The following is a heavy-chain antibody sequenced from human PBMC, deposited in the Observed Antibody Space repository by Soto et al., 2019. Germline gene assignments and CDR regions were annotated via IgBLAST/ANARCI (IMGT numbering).Heavy chain of an antibody. Sequence: QVQLQESGPGLVKPSQTLSLTCTVSGGSISSGGYYWSWIRQHPGKGLEWIGYIYYSGSTYYNPSLKSRVTISVDTSKSQFSLKLSSVTAADTAVYYCARDNKGVVPAARNYYYYYGMDVWGQGTTVTVSS. D-gene: IGHD2-2*01. CDR2: IYYSGST. CDR3: ARDNKGVVPAARNYYYYYGMDV. V-gene: IGHV4-31*03. J-gene: IGHJ6*02. CDR1: GGSISSGGYY.